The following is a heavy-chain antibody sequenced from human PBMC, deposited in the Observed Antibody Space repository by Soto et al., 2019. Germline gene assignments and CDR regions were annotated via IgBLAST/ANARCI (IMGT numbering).Heavy chain of an antibody. CDR1: GFTFDDYA. Sequence: EVQLVESGGGLVQPGRSLRLSCAASGFTFDDYAMHWVRQAPGKGLEWVSGISWNSGSIGYADSVKGRFTISRDNAKNSLYLQMTSLRAEDTALYYCATENPLGYCSSTSCYVFDYWGQGTLVTVSS. V-gene: IGHV3-9*01. CDR3: ATENPLGYCSSTSCYVFDY. D-gene: IGHD2-2*01. CDR2: ISWNSGSI. J-gene: IGHJ4*02.